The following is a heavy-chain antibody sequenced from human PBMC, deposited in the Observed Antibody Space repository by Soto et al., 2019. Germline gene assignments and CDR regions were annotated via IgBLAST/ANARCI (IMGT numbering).Heavy chain of an antibody. CDR2: IWYDGSNK. J-gene: IGHJ4*02. Sequence: PGGSLRLSCAASGFTFSSYGMHWVRQAPGKGLEWVAVIWYDGSNKYYADSVKGRFTISRDNSKNTLYLQMNSLRAEDTAVYYCARELRDGYILYYFDYWGQGTLVTVSS. D-gene: IGHD5-12*01. V-gene: IGHV3-33*01. CDR3: ARELRDGYILYYFDY. CDR1: GFTFSSYG.